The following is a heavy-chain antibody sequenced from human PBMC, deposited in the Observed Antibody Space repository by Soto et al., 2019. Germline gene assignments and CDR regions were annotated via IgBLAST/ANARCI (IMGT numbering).Heavy chain of an antibody. CDR3: ARDQRRDGYKYYFDY. Sequence: ASVKVSCKASGYTFTSYYMHWVRQAPGQGLEWMGIINPSGGSTSYAQKFQGRVTMTRDTSTSTVYMELSSLRSEDTAVYYCARDQRRDGYKYYFDYWGQGTLVTVSS. CDR1: GYTFTSYY. V-gene: IGHV1-46*01. J-gene: IGHJ4*02. CDR2: INPSGGST. D-gene: IGHD5-12*01.